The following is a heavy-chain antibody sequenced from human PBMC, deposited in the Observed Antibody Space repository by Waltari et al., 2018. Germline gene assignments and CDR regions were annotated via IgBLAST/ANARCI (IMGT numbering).Heavy chain of an antibody. J-gene: IGHJ3*02. V-gene: IGHV4-39*01. CDR3: ARRLGYCSSTSCYAEHDAFDI. D-gene: IGHD2-2*01. Sequence: WIGGIYYSRRTYYNPSLKSRVTISVDTSKNQFSLKLSSVTAADTAVYYCARRLGYCSSTSCYAEHDAFDIWGQGTMVTVSS. CDR2: IYYSRRT.